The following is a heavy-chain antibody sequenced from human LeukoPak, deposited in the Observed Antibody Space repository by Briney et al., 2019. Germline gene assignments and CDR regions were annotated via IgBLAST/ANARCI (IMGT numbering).Heavy chain of an antibody. CDR2: MNPNSGNT. D-gene: IGHD3-22*01. CDR1: GYTFTSYD. CDR3: ARSGDYDGSGYAGSFDI. Sequence: ASVKVSCKASGYTFTSYDINWVRQATGQGLEWMGWMNPNSGNTGYAQKFQGRVTMTRNTSISTAYMELSSLRSEDTAVYYCARSGDYDGSGYAGSFDIWGQGTMVTVSS. J-gene: IGHJ3*02. V-gene: IGHV1-8*01.